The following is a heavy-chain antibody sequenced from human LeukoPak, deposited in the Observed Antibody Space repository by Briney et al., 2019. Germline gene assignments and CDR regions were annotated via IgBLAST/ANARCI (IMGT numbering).Heavy chain of an antibody. CDR1: GSTFSIYA. CDR3: ARVSEWELPDDY. CDR2: ISDHGGLT. D-gene: IGHD1-26*01. Sequence: GGSLRLSCAASGSTFSIYAMSWVRQAPGKGLEWVSTISDHGGLTYYADSVKGRFTISRDNAKNSLYLQMNSLRAEDTAVYYCARVSEWELPDDYWGQGTLVTVSS. V-gene: IGHV3-21*01. J-gene: IGHJ4*02.